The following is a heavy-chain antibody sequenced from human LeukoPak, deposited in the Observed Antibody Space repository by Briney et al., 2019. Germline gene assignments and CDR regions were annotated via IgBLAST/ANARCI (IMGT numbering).Heavy chain of an antibody. V-gene: IGHV1-18*01. D-gene: IGHD4-17*01. CDR3: ARDGPNDYGDYSSISGYYYGMDV. CDR1: GYTFTSYG. J-gene: IGHJ6*02. CDR2: ISAYNGNT. Sequence: GASVKVSCKASGYTFTSYGISWVRQAPGQGLEWMGWISAYNGNTNYAQKLQGRVTMTTDTSTSTAYMELRSLRSDDTAVYYCARDGPNDYGDYSSISGYYYGMDVWGQGTTVTVSS.